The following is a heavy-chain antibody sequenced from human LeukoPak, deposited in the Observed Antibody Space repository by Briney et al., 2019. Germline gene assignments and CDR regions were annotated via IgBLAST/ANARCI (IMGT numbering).Heavy chain of an antibody. Sequence: GGSLRLSCAASGFTFSGYWMSWVRQAPGKGLEWVANIKQDGSMKFYVDSVKGRFTISRDNAKDSLYLQMSSLRAEDTAVYYCARAYGMDAWGQGTTVTVSS. V-gene: IGHV3-7*04. CDR1: GFTFSGYW. CDR3: ARAYGMDA. J-gene: IGHJ6*02. D-gene: IGHD3-16*01. CDR2: IKQDGSMK.